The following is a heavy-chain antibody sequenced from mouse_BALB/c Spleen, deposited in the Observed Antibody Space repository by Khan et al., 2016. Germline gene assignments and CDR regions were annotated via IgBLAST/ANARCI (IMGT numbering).Heavy chain of an antibody. CDR2: ISSGSSNI. Sequence: EVELVESGGGLVQPGGSRKLSCAASGFTFSSFGMHWVRQAPEKGLEWVAYISSGSSNIYYADTVKGRFTISRDNPKNTLFLQMTSLRSEDTSMYYCSRGGLDDGYRFAYWGQGTLVTVSA. D-gene: IGHD2-3*01. V-gene: IGHV5-17*02. J-gene: IGHJ3*01. CDR1: GFTFSSFG. CDR3: SRGGLDDGYRFAY.